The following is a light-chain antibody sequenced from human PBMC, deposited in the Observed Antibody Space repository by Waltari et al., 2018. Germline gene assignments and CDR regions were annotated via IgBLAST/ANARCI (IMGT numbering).Light chain of an antibody. J-gene: IGKJ2*01. CDR2: GAP. CDR3: QQYNNWRT. V-gene: IGKV3D-15*01. Sequence: EVLMTQSPATLSVSPGERATLSCRASQSISRNLAWYQQTPGQAPRLLIYGAPIRAPGIPDRFSGSGSGTEFTLSISGVQAEDFGVYYCQQYNNWRTFGQGTRLEI. CDR1: QSISRN.